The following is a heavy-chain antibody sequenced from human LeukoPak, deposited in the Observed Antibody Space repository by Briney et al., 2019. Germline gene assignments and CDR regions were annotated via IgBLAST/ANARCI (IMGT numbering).Heavy chain of an antibody. CDR2: ISGSGGST. D-gene: IGHD3-22*01. V-gene: IGHV3-23*01. J-gene: IGHJ4*02. CDR1: GFTFSSYA. CDR3: AKEVGYYYDSSGYCDY. Sequence: GGSLRLSCAASGFTFSSYAMSWVRQAPGKGLEWVSAISGSGGSTYYADSVKGRFTISRDNSKNTLYLQMKSLRAEDTAVYYCAKEVGYYYDSSGYCDYWGQGTLVTVSS.